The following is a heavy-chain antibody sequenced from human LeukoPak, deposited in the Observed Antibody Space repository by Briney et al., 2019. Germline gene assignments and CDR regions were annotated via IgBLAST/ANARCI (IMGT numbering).Heavy chain of an antibody. V-gene: IGHV3-30*18. CDR1: GFTFSSYG. D-gene: IGHD4-17*01. J-gene: IGHJ4*02. Sequence: PGRSLRLSCAASGFTFSSYGMHWVRQAPGKGLEWLAVISYDGSNKYYADSVKGRFTISRDNSKNTLYLQMNSLRAEDTAVYYCAKDRASGDYGYWGQGTLVTVSS. CDR2: ISYDGSNK. CDR3: AKDRASGDYGY.